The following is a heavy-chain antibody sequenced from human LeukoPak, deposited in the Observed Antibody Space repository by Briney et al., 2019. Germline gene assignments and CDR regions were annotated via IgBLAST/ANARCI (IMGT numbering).Heavy chain of an antibody. CDR1: GFTVSSNY. CDR2: IYSGGST. CDR3: ARVPSYENWFDP. D-gene: IGHD3-3*01. V-gene: IGHV3-53*01. J-gene: IGHJ5*02. Sequence: GGSLRLSCAASGFTVSSNYMSWVRQAPGKGLEWVSVIYSGGSTYYADSVKGRFTISRDNSKNTLYLQMNSLRAEDTAVYYCARVPSYENWFDPWGQGTLVTVSS.